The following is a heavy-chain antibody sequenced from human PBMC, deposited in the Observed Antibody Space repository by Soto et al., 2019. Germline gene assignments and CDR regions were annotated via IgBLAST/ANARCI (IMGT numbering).Heavy chain of an antibody. J-gene: IGHJ4*02. D-gene: IGHD5-12*01. CDR3: ARKIVATILD. V-gene: IGHV1-69*02. CDR2: IIPILGIA. CDR1: GGTFSSYT. Sequence: QVQLVQSGAEVKKPGSSVKVSCKASGGTFSSYTISWVRQAPGQGLEWMGRIIPILGIANYAQKFQGRVTITADKSTCIAYMELSSLRSVDTAVYYCARKIVATILDWGQGTLVTVSS.